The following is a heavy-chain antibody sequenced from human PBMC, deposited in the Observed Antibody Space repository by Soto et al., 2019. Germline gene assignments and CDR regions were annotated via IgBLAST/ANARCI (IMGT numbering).Heavy chain of an antibody. J-gene: IGHJ4*02. CDR1: GGTFSSHG. D-gene: IGHD1-26*01. CDR3: ASERSAQYFES. CDR2: IIPTFGTP. Sequence: QVQLVQSGTVVQRRGSSVKVSCQASGGTFSSHGMAWVRQAPGQGLEWMGGIIPTFGTPTYAPKFQGRVTITEDKSTNTAYIAPSSLRSEDTGVYYCASERSAQYFESGGQGTLIAVSS. V-gene: IGHV1-69*06.